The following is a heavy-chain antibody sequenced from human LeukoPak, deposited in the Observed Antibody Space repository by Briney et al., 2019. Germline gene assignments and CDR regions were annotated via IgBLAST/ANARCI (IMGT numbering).Heavy chain of an antibody. CDR1: GFTFSSYW. Sequence: GGSLRLSCAASGFTFSSYWMSWVRQAPGKGLEWVANIKQDGSEKYYVDSVKGRFTISRDNAKNSLYLQMNSLRAEDTAVYYCARGALYYDILTGYYSYLFDYWDQGTLVTVSS. D-gene: IGHD3-9*01. J-gene: IGHJ4*02. V-gene: IGHV3-7*03. CDR2: IKQDGSEK. CDR3: ARGALYYDILTGYYSYLFDY.